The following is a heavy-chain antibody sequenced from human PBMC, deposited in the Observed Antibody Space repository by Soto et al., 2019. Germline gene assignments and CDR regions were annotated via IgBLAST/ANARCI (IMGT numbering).Heavy chain of an antibody. V-gene: IGHV1-69*13. D-gene: IGHD5-18*01. CDR3: ARGGGGGTDTAMEPFDY. Sequence: ASVKVSCKASGGTFSSYTISWVRQAPGQGLEWMGGIIPIFGTANYAQKFQGRVTITADESTSTAYMELSSLRSEDTAVYYCARGGGGGTDTAMEPFDYWGQGTLVTVSA. CDR2: IIPIFGTA. J-gene: IGHJ4*02. CDR1: GGTFSSYT.